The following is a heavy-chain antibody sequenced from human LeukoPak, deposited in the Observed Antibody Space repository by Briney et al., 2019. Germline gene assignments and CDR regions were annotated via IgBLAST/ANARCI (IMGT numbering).Heavy chain of an antibody. CDR2: INPNSGGT. CDR1: GYTFTGYY. J-gene: IGHJ4*02. V-gene: IGHV1-2*02. D-gene: IGHD4-11*01. Sequence: GASVKVSCKASGYTFTGYYMHWVRQAPGQGLEWMGWINPNSGGTNYAQKFQGRVTMTRDTSISTAYMELSRLRSDDTAVYYCAREVVVNSNGLDYWGQGTLVTVSS. CDR3: AREVVVNSNGLDY.